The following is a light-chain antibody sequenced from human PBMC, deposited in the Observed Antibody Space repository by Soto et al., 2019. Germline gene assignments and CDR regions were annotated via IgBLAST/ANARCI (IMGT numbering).Light chain of an antibody. CDR1: SSDVGDYNY. J-gene: IGLJ2*01. Sequence: QSALTQPASVSGSPGQSITISCTGSSSDVGDYNYVSWYQQHPGKAPKLMIYEVNDRPSGVSNRFSGSKSGNTASLTISGLQGEDEADYYCSSYTSSKTLLFGGGTKLTVL. CDR3: SSYTSSKTLL. CDR2: EVN. V-gene: IGLV2-14*01.